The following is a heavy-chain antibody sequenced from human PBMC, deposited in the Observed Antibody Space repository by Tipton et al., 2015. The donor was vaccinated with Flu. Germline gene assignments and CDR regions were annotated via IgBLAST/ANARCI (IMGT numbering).Heavy chain of an antibody. CDR2: IFHSGST. J-gene: IGHJ5*02. V-gene: IGHV4-39*07. CDR3: ARVSPGVESWFDP. D-gene: IGHD3-3*01. Sequence: GLVKPSETLSLTCSVSGDSMTSSRYYWGWIRQPPGKGLEWIGSIFHSGSTYYNPSPKSRVTISVDTSKNQFSLKLISVTAADTAVYYCARVSPGVESWFDPWGQGTLVTVSS. CDR1: GDSMTSSRYY.